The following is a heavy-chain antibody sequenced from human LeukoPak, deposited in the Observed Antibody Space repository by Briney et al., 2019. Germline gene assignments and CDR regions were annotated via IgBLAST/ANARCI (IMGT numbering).Heavy chain of an antibody. Sequence: ASVKVSCKASGYTFTSYGISWVRQAPGQGLEWMGWISAYNGNTNYAQKLQGRVTMTTDTSTSTAYMELRSLRSDDTAVYYCARDSSAYYYDSSGYYLGIKSFYFDYWGQGTLVTVSS. CDR3: ARDSSAYYYDSSGYYLGIKSFYFDY. D-gene: IGHD3-22*01. CDR2: ISAYNGNT. CDR1: GYTFTSYG. J-gene: IGHJ4*02. V-gene: IGHV1-18*01.